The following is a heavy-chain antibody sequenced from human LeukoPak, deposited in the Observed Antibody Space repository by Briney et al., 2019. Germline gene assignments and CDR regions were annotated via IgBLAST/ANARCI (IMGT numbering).Heavy chain of an antibody. CDR3: ARVRWDQPLDY. CDR2: IYSGGST. V-gene: IGHV3-66*01. J-gene: IGHJ4*02. Sequence: GRSLRLSCAASGFTVSSNYMSWVRQAPGKGLVWVSVIYSGGSTYYADSVKGRFTISRDNAKNSLYLQMNSLRAEDTAVYYCARVRWDQPLDYWGQGTLVTVSS. CDR1: GFTVSSNY. D-gene: IGHD1-26*01.